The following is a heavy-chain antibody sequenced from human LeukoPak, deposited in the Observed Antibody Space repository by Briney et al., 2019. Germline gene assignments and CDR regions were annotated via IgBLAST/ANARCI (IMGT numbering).Heavy chain of an antibody. CDR1: GGSIRSGGYY. D-gene: IGHD3-22*01. Sequence: SETLSLTCTVSGGSIRSGGYYWSWGRQHRGKGLEWIEYIYYTASTYYNPSLNSRIPISVDTSKNQFSLKLNSMTAADTAVYYCARYVHYYDRSGYFRSNAFDIWGQGTMVTVSS. CDR3: ARYVHYYDRSGYFRSNAFDI. J-gene: IGHJ3*02. CDR2: IYYTAST. V-gene: IGHV4-31*03.